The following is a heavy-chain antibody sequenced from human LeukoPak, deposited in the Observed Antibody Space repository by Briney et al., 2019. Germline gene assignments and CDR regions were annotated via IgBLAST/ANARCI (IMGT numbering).Heavy chain of an antibody. CDR2: TYYRSKWYN. CDR3: ARGQTVGGYYDEVPDWYFDL. D-gene: IGHD3-22*01. V-gene: IGHV6-1*01. Sequence: SQTLSLTCAISGDSVSSNSAAWNWIRQSPSRGLEWLGRTYYRSKWYNDYAVSVKSRITINPDTSKNQFSLQLNSVTPEDTAVYYCARGQTVGGYYDEVPDWYFDLWGRGTLVTVSS. J-gene: IGHJ2*01. CDR1: GDSVSSNSAA.